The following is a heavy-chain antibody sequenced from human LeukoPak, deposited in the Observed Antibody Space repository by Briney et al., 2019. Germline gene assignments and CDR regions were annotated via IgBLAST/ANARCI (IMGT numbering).Heavy chain of an antibody. J-gene: IGHJ4*02. CDR1: GYTFTGYY. Sequence: ASVRVSCKASGYTFTGYYMHWVRQAPGQGLEWMGWINPNSGGTNYAQKFQGRVTMTRDTSISTAYMELSRLRSDDTAVYYCARNNQLLSASGYWGQGTLVTVSS. D-gene: IGHD2-2*01. CDR2: INPNSGGT. V-gene: IGHV1-2*02. CDR3: ARNNQLLSASGY.